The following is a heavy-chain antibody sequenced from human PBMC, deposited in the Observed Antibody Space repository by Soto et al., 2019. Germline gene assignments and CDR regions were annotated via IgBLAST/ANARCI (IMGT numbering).Heavy chain of an antibody. CDR2: IYPGDSDT. J-gene: IGHJ6*02. CDR1: GYSFTSYW. Sequence: PGESLKISCKGSGYSFTSYWIGWVRQMPGKGLEWMGVIYPGDSDTTYNPSFQGQVTISADKSINTVYLQWSSLKASDTATYYCARLGFDYDFLSGYYNVHHYYGIDVWGPGITVTVSS. D-gene: IGHD3-3*01. V-gene: IGHV5-51*01. CDR3: ARLGFDYDFLSGYYNVHHYYGIDV.